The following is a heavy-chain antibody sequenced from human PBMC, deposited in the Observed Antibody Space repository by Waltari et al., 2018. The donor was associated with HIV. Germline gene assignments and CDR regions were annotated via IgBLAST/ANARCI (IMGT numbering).Heavy chain of an antibody. CDR3: AREENYYDSSGYFHYYYNGMDV. D-gene: IGHD3-22*01. V-gene: IGHV1-3*01. Sequence: QVQLVQSGAEVKKPGASVQVSCKGSGYTFTNYAMNWVRKAPGHRHEGMGWINGGNGNTKDSHQFQGRVTITSDTSASTAYMELSSLKSEDTAVYYCAREENYYDSSGYFHYYYNGMDVWGQGTTVTVSS. CDR1: GYTFTNYA. CDR2: INGGNGNT. J-gene: IGHJ6*02.